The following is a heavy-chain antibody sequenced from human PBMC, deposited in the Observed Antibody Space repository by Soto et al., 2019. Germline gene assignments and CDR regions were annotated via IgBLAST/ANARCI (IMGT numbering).Heavy chain of an antibody. Sequence: SVKVSCKASGGTFSSPAISWVRQAPGQGLEWMGGIIPIFGTANYAQKFQGRVTITADESTSTAYMELSSLRSEDTAVYYCARDLGGSIQNKNWFDPWGQGTLVTVS. V-gene: IGHV1-69*13. D-gene: IGHD1-26*01. CDR3: ARDLGGSIQNKNWFDP. CDR2: IIPIFGTA. CDR1: GGTFSSPA. J-gene: IGHJ5*02.